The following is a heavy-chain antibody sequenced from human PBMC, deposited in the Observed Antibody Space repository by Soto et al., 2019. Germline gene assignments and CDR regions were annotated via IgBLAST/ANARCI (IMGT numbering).Heavy chain of an antibody. D-gene: IGHD2-21*02. CDR2: ISYDGSNK. CDR1: GFTFSSYA. CDR3: ARYIVVVTATSAFDI. J-gene: IGHJ3*02. Sequence: QVQLVESGGGVVQPGRSLRLSCAASGFTFSSYAMHWVRQAPGKGLEWVAVISYDGSNKYYADSVKGRFTISRDNSKNTLYLQMTSLRAEDTAVYYCARYIVVVTATSAFDIWGQGTMVTVSS. V-gene: IGHV3-30-3*01.